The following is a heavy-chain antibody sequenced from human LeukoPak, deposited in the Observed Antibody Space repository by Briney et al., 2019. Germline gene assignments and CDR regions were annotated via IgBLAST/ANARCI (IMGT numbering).Heavy chain of an antibody. CDR1: VFTFTSYY. CDR2: INPSGSYT. J-gene: IGHJ5*02. Sequence: ASVKVPCKASVFTFTSYYMHWVRQAPGQGLEWMGIINPSGSYTSYAQKFQGRVTMTRDTSTSTVYMELSSLRSEDTAVYYCARDNSGGSTRWFDPWGQGTLVTVSS. CDR3: ARDNSGGSTRWFDP. V-gene: IGHV1-46*01. D-gene: IGHD2-15*01.